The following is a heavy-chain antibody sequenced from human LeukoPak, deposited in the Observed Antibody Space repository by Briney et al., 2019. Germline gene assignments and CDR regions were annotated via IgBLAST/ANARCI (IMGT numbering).Heavy chain of an antibody. Sequence: PSETLSLTCTVSGGSISSGGYYWSWIRQHPGKGLEWIGYIYYSGSTYYNPSLKSRVNISVDTSKNQFSLKLSSVTAADTAVYYCARVPIEYYYDSSGYIDYWGQGTLVTVSS. D-gene: IGHD3-22*01. V-gene: IGHV4-31*03. J-gene: IGHJ4*02. CDR2: IYYSGST. CDR3: ARVPIEYYYDSSGYIDY. CDR1: GGSISSGGYY.